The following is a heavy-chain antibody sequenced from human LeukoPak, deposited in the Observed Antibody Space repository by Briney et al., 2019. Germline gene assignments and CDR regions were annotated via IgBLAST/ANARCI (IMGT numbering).Heavy chain of an antibody. V-gene: IGHV1-2*02. Sequence: ASVKVSCKASGYTFTGYYMHWVRQAPGQGLEWMGWINPNSGGTNYAQKFQGRVTMTRDTSISTAYMELSRLRSDDTAVYYCARGSINYYDSSGYHNFDYWGQGTLVTVSS. CDR1: GYTFTGYY. CDR3: ARGSINYYDSSGYHNFDY. J-gene: IGHJ4*02. CDR2: INPNSGGT. D-gene: IGHD3-22*01.